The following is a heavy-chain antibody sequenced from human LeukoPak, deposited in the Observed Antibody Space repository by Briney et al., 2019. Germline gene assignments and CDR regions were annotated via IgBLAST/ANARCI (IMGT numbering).Heavy chain of an antibody. V-gene: IGHV3-30*18. CDR3: AKDVTMTGSGGVFDY. Sequence: GGSLRLSCAASGFTFSSYGMHWVRQAPGKGLQWVAAISYDGSNKYYADSVKGRFTISRDNSKNTLYLQMSSLRGEDTAVYYCAKDVTMTGSGGVFDYWGQGTLVTVSS. CDR2: ISYDGSNK. J-gene: IGHJ4*02. CDR1: GFTFSSYG. D-gene: IGHD2-8*02.